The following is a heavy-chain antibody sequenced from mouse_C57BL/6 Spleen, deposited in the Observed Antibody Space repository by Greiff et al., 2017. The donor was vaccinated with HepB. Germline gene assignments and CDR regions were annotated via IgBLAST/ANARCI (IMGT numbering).Heavy chain of an antibody. J-gene: IGHJ4*01. CDR1: GYTFTSYW. Sequence: VKLQQSGAELAKPGASVKLSCKASGYTFTSYWMHWVKQRPGQGLEWIGYINPSSGYTKYNQKFKDKATLTADKSSSTAYMQLSSLTYEDSAVYYCVRSGGYYYGSSYNYYAMDYWGQGTSVTVSS. D-gene: IGHD1-1*01. CDR3: VRSGGYYYGSSYNYYAMDY. CDR2: INPSSGYT. V-gene: IGHV1-7*01.